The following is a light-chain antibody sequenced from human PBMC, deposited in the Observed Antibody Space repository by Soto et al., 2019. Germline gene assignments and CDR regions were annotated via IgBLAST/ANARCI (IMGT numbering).Light chain of an antibody. CDR2: KAS. Sequence: DIQMTQSPSTLSASVGDRVTITCRASQSISSWLAWYQQKPGKAPKLLIYKASSLESGVPSRFSGSGSGTYSTLTISRLQPDDFASYYCQHYNRYSRTFGQGTKVEIK. J-gene: IGKJ1*01. CDR3: QHYNRYSRT. V-gene: IGKV1-5*03. CDR1: QSISSW.